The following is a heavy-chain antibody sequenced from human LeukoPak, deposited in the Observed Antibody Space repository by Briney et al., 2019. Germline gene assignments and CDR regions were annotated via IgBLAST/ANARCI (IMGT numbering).Heavy chain of an antibody. CDR2: IIPILDIR. Sequence: ASVKVSCKASGGTFSTYAISWVRQAPGQGLEWMGRIIPILDIRNYAQRFQGRVTITADESTSTAYMELTSLKSEDKAMYYCGGVDRDAEEGFDYWGREPWSPSPQ. J-gene: IGHJ4*02. D-gene: IGHD5-24*01. CDR3: GGVDRDAEEGFDY. V-gene: IGHV1-69*04. CDR1: GGTFSTYA.